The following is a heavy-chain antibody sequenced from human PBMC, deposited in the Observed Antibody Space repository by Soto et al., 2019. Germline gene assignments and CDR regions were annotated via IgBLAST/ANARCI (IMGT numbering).Heavy chain of an antibody. CDR1: GGSISSCAYY. CDR2: IFYSGST. D-gene: IGHD2-2*01. Sequence: SETLSLTCTVSGGSISSCAYYWSWIRQHPGKGLEWIGYIFYSGSTYYNPSLKSRVTISVDTSKNQFSLKLSSVTAADTAVYYCASYQQSYAFDIWGQGTMVTVS. CDR3: ASYQQSYAFDI. J-gene: IGHJ3*02. V-gene: IGHV4-31*03.